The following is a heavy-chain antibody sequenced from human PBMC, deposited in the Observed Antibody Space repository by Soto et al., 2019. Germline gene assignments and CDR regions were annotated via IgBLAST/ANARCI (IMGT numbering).Heavy chain of an antibody. J-gene: IGHJ5*02. Sequence: ASVKVSCKASCYTFTSYGISWVRQAPGQGLEWMGWISAYNGNTNYAQKLQGRVTMTTHTSTSTAYMELRSLRSDDTAVYYCARDHDYPYNWFDPWGQGTLVTVSS. CDR2: ISAYNGNT. CDR3: ARDHDYPYNWFDP. D-gene: IGHD4-17*01. V-gene: IGHV1-18*01. CDR1: CYTFTSYG.